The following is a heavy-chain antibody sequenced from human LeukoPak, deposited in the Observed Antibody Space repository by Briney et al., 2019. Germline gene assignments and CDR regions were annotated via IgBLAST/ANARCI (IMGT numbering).Heavy chain of an antibody. V-gene: IGHV4-39*07. CDR1: GDAISSPTYY. CDR3: AAGTLPWTSDY. Sequence: SETLPLTCTVSGDAISSPTYYWGCIRHPPRKGLEWIGSIFHSGSTFYNPSLKGRVTVSVDTSKNQFSLKLSSVTAADTAVYYCAAGTLPWTSDYWGQGTLVTVSS. J-gene: IGHJ4*02. CDR2: IFHSGST. D-gene: IGHD6-13*01.